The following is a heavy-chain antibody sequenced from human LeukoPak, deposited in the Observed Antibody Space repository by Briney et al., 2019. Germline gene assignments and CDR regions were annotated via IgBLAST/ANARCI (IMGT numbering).Heavy chain of an antibody. CDR3: ARDPAALTLGAFDI. CDR2: ISYDGSNK. CDR1: GFTFSSYA. V-gene: IGHV3-30-3*01. Sequence: GGSLRLSCAASGFTFSSYAMHWVRQAPGKGLDWVAVISYDGSNKYYADSVKGRFTISRDNSKNTLYLQMNSLKTEDTAVYYCARDPAALTLGAFDIWGQGTMVTVSS. J-gene: IGHJ3*02. D-gene: IGHD6-25*01.